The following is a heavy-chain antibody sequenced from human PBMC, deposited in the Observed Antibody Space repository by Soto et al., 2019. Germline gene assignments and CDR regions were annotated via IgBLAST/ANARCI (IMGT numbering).Heavy chain of an antibody. D-gene: IGHD2-15*01. CDR3: ARGSDPREIVVLQATMGTLDY. V-gene: IGHV1-18*01. CDR1: GYSFSDYG. Sequence: QIRLEQSGGEVKNPGASVKVSCKASGYSFSDYGISWVRQAPGQGLEWVGLISVYYGTTKYAPKFQGRVTMTADTSTNTAYMALRRLRSDDTALYYCARGSDPREIVVLQATMGTLDYWGQGTLVTVSS. J-gene: IGHJ4*02. CDR2: ISVYYGTT.